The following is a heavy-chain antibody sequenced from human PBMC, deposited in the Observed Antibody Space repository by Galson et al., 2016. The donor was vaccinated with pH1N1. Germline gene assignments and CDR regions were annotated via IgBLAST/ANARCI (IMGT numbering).Heavy chain of an antibody. D-gene: IGHD4-17*01. J-gene: IGHJ4*02. Sequence: SLRLSCAASGFSFSGRSMSWIRQAPGKGLEWIAYINYSGMDTYYGDSVRGRFTISRDNAKNSMYLQMNSLRAEDTAVYYCTRCDYGDYVGIDYWGQGTVVTVSS. V-gene: IGHV3-11*01. CDR3: TRCDYGDYVGIDY. CDR1: GFSFSGRS. CDR2: INYSGMDT.